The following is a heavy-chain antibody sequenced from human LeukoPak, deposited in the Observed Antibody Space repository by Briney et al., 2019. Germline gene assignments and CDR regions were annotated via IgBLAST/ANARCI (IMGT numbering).Heavy chain of an antibody. J-gene: IGHJ6*03. CDR2: IGYDGSNK. V-gene: IGHV3-33*01. CDR3: ARAYGGNSTPYYYYMDV. Sequence: RRSLRLSCAASGFTFSSYGMNWVRQAPGQGLEWVAVIGYDGSNKYYPDSVKGRFTISRDNSKNSLYLQMNSLRAEDTAVYYCARAYGGNSTPYYYYMDVWGKGTTVTVSS. CDR1: GFTFSSYG. D-gene: IGHD4-23*01.